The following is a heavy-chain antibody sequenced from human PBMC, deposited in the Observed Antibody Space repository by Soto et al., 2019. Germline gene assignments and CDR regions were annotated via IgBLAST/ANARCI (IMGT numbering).Heavy chain of an antibody. CDR2: IYSGGST. CDR3: ARDHCSGGSCYGGDYYGMDV. D-gene: IGHD2-15*01. CDR1: GFTVSSNY. V-gene: IGHV3-53*01. J-gene: IGHJ6*02. Sequence: PGGSLRLSCAASGFTVSSNYMIWVRQAPGKGLEWVSVIYSGGSTYCADSVKGRFTISRDNSKNTLYLQMNSLRAEDTAVYYCARDHCSGGSCYGGDYYGMDVWGQGTMVTVSS.